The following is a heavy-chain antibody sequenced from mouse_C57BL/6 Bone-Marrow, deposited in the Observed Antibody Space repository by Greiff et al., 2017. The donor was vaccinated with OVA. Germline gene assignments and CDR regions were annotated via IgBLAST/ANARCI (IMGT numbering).Heavy chain of an antibody. J-gene: IGHJ2*01. V-gene: IGHV1-69*01. D-gene: IGHD5-1*01. CDR3: ARGRLSNSFDY. Sequence: QVQLQQSGAELVMPGASVKLSCKASGYTFTSYWMHWVKQRPGQGLEWIGELDPSDSYTNYNQKFKGKSTLTVDKSSRTAYMQLSSLTSDDSAVYYCARGRLSNSFDYWGQGTTRTVSS. CDR1: GYTFTSYW. CDR2: LDPSDSYT.